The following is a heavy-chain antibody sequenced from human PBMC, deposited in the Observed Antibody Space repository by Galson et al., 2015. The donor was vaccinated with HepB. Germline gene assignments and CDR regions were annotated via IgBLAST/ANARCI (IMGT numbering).Heavy chain of an antibody. J-gene: IGHJ6*03. D-gene: IGHD7-27*01. Sequence: SLRLSCAASGFTFSSYSMNWVRQAPGKGLEWVSSISSTSYYIYYPDSVKGRFTISRDNAKNSLFLQMNSLRAEDTAVYYCARDEAGDLSRDYYYYYIDVWGKGTTVTVSS. V-gene: IGHV3-21*01. CDR3: ARDEAGDLSRDYYYYYIDV. CDR2: ISSTSYYI. CDR1: GFTFSSYS.